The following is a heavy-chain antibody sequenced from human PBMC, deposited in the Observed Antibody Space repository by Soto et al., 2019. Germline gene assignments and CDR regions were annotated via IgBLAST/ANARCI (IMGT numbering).Heavy chain of an antibody. V-gene: IGHV4-59*08. J-gene: IGHJ4*02. CDR1: GASISSYY. CDR2: ISYSGNP. Sequence: PSETLSLTCTVSGASISSYYLSWIRQPPGKGLEWIGHISYSGNPDYNPSLSSRVTISVDTSKNQFSLQLTSVTAADTAVYYCARHYSADPFDYWGQGTLVTVS. CDR3: ARHYSADPFDY. D-gene: IGHD2-21*01.